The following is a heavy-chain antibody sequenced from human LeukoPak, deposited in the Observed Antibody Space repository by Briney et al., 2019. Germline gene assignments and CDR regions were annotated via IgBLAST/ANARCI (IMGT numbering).Heavy chain of an antibody. J-gene: IGHJ3*02. CDR2: IYYSGST. Sequence: SETLSLTCTVSGGSISSSSYYWGWIRQPPGKGLEWIGSIYYSGSTYYNPSLKSRVTISVDTSKNQFSLKLSSVTAADTAVYYCARPYYYDSSGYYWDAFDIWGQGTMVTVSS. CDR1: GGSISSSSYY. V-gene: IGHV4-39*07. D-gene: IGHD3-22*01. CDR3: ARPYYYDSSGYYWDAFDI.